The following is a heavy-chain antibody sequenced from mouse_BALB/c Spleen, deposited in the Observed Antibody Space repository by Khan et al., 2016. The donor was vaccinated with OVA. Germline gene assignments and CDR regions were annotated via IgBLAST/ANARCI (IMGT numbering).Heavy chain of an antibody. V-gene: IGHV1S56*01. CDR2: IYPGNVNT. J-gene: IGHJ3*01. Sequence: QVQLQQSGPELVKPGASVRISCKASGYTFTSYYIHWVKQRPGQGLEWIGWIYPGNVNTKYNEKFKGKATLTADKSSSTAYMQLSSLTSEDSAVYFWAREGYYGNYRAWFAYWGQGTLVTVSA. CDR1: GYTFTSYY. CDR3: AREGYYGNYRAWFAY. D-gene: IGHD2-1*01.